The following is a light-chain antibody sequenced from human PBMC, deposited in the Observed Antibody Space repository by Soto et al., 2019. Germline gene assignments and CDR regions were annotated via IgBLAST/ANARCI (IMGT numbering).Light chain of an antibody. Sequence: AIQLTQSPSSLSASVGDRVTITCRASQGISSALAWYQQKPGKAPNLLIYVASCLESGVSARFSGSGSGTDFTLPISSLQPEDFATYYCQQFNSYPLTFGGGTKVEIK. CDR2: VAS. CDR3: QQFNSYPLT. J-gene: IGKJ4*01. V-gene: IGKV1-13*02. CDR1: QGISSA.